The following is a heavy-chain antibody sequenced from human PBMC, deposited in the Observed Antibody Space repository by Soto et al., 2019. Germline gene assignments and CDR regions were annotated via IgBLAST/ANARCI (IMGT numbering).Heavy chain of an antibody. CDR3: VKNFHSGSYYYYYYGMDV. J-gene: IGHJ6*02. Sequence: GGSLRLSCAASGFTVSSNYMSWVRQAPGKGLEWVSVIYSGGSTYYADSVKGRFTISRDNSKNTLYLQMSSLRAEDTAVYYCVKNFHSGSYYYYYYGMDVWGQGTTVTVSS. CDR1: GFTVSSNY. CDR2: IYSGGST. D-gene: IGHD1-26*01. V-gene: IGHV3-53*05.